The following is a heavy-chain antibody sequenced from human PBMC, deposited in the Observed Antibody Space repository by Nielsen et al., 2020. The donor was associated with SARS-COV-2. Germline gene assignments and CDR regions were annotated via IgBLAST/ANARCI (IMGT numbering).Heavy chain of an antibody. CDR1: GFTFSGYS. CDR3: ARGAYFGELFNRPWYFDL. Sequence: GESLKISCAASGFTFSGYSMNWVRQAPGKGLEWVSSISRSTSYIYYEESVKGRFTISRDNARNSLYLQMNSLRAEDTAVYYCARGAYFGELFNRPWYFDLWGRGTLVTVSS. V-gene: IGHV3-21*01. D-gene: IGHD3-10*01. CDR2: ISRSTSYI. J-gene: IGHJ2*01.